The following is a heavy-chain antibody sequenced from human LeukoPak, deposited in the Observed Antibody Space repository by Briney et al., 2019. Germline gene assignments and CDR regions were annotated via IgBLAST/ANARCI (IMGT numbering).Heavy chain of an antibody. J-gene: IGHJ4*02. V-gene: IGHV3-30*18. CDR2: ISYDRSNK. CDR3: AKDRGSSGYYEFDY. Sequence: GGSLRLSCAASGFIFSTYDMHWVRQAPGKGLEWVAVISYDRSNKYYADSVKGRFTISRDNSKNTLYLQMNSLRAEDTAVYYCAKDRGSSGYYEFDYWGQGTLVTVSS. CDR1: GFIFSTYD. D-gene: IGHD3-22*01.